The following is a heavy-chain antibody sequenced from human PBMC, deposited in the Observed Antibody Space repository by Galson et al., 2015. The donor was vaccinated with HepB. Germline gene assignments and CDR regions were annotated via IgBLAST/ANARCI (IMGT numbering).Heavy chain of an antibody. CDR3: ARCEVTAPTDYYYYGMDV. V-gene: IGHV1-46*01. D-gene: IGHD1-14*01. CDR2: INPSGGST. Sequence: SVKVSCKASGYAFTSYYMHWVRQAPGQGLEWMGIINPSGGSTSYAQKFQGRVTMTRDTSTSTVYMELSSLRSEDTAVYYCARCEVTAPTDYYYYGMDVWGQGTTVTVSS. J-gene: IGHJ6*02. CDR1: GYAFTSYY.